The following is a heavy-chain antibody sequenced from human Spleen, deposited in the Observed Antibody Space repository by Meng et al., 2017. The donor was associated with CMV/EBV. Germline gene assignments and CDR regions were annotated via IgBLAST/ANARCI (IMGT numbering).Heavy chain of an antibody. D-gene: IGHD3-22*01. CDR3: VRVGDTSGYYWLDY. Sequence: ESLKISCAASGFTLSYYWMSWVRQAPGKGLEWVATIKQDESEKYYVGSVKGRFTISRDNAKNLLHLEMNSLRVEDTAVYYCVRVGDTSGYYWLDYWGQGTLVTVSS. CDR1: GFTLSYYW. CDR2: IKQDESEK. V-gene: IGHV3-7*01. J-gene: IGHJ4*02.